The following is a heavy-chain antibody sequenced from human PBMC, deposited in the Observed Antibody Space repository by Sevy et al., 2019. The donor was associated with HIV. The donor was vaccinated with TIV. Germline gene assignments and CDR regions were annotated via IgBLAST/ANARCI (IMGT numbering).Heavy chain of an antibody. CDR3: ARGRYCSSTSCYYPYYYGMDV. CDR2: MNPNSGNT. V-gene: IGHV1-8*01. Sequence: ASVKVSYKASGYTFTSYDINWVRQATGQGLEWMGWMNPNSGNTGYAQKFQGRVTMTRNTSISTAYMELSSLRSEDTAVYYCARGRYCSSTSCYYPYYYGMDVWGQGTTVTVSS. D-gene: IGHD2-2*01. CDR1: GYTFTSYD. J-gene: IGHJ6*02.